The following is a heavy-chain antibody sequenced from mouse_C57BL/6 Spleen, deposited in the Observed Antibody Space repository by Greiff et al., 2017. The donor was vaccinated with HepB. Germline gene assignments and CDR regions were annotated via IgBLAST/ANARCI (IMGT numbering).Heavy chain of an antibody. Sequence: VQLKESGPGLVKPSQSLSLTCSVTGYSITSGYYWNWIRQFPGNKLEWMGYISYDGSNNYNPSLKNRISITRDTSKNQFFLKLNSVTTEDTATYYCAIEGAMGYYDYSFAYWGQGTLVTVSA. CDR3: AIEGAMGYYDYSFAY. V-gene: IGHV3-6*01. D-gene: IGHD2-4*01. CDR1: GYSITSGYY. CDR2: ISYDGSN. J-gene: IGHJ3*01.